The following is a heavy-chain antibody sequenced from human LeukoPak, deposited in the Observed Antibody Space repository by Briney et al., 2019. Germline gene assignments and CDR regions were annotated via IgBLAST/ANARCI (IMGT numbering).Heavy chain of an antibody. D-gene: IGHD1-26*01. CDR1: GFTFTSSA. V-gene: IGHV1-58*01. J-gene: IGHJ3*02. CDR2: IVVGSGNT. CDR3: AKSGSHSPHDAFDI. Sequence: SVKVSCKASGFTFTSSAVQWVRQARGQRLEWIGWIVVGSGNTNYAQKFQERVTITRDMSTSTAYMELNSLRAEDTAVYYCAKSGSHSPHDAFDIWGQGTMVTVSS.